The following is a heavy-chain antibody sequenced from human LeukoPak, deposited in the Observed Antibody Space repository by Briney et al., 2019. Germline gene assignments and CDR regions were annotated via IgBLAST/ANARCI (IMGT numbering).Heavy chain of an antibody. CDR1: GFTFNRYG. Sequence: GGSLRLSCAASGFTFNRYGMSWVRQTPGKGLEWVSAISGSGSTTYYADSVKGRFAISRDNSKNTLYLQMNSLRAEDTAVYYCAKDGQYSSSSPYYFDYWGQGTLVTVSS. CDR3: AKDGQYSSSSPYYFDY. V-gene: IGHV3-23*01. D-gene: IGHD6-6*01. J-gene: IGHJ4*02. CDR2: ISGSGSTT.